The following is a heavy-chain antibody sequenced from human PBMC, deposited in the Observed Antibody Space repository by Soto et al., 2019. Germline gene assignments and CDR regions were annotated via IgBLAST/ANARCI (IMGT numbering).Heavy chain of an antibody. CDR3: GRVLLAATRPTGPEC. D-gene: IGHD2-15*01. V-gene: IGHV4-39*02. CDR2: IDYNGVT. J-gene: IGHJ4*02. Sequence: PAETLSLTGSFSVGSITSSDYYCAWIRQPPWKGLEWIGSIDYNGVTYSNPSLNGRVTISKDTSKNQFSLQVTSVTAADPAFYFCGRVLLAATRPTGPECWGQGTTVTVSS. CDR1: VGSITSSDYY.